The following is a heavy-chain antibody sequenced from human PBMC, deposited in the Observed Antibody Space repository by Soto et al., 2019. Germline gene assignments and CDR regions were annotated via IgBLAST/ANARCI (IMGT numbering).Heavy chain of an antibody. V-gene: IGHV4-30-2*01. J-gene: IGHJ4*02. D-gene: IGHD6-19*01. CDR2: IYHSGST. CDR3: ARGGIGQWLVGFDY. Sequence: QLQLQESGSGLVKPSQTLSLTCAVSGGSISSGGYSWSWIRQPPGKGLEWIGYIYHSGSTYYNPSLESRVTISVDRSKNQFSLKLSSVTAADTAVYYCARGGIGQWLVGFDYWGQGTLVTVSS. CDR1: GGSISSGGYS.